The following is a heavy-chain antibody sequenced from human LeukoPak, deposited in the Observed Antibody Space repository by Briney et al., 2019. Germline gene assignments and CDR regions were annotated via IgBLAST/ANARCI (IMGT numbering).Heavy chain of an antibody. Sequence: PGGSLRLSRAASGFSFTTSWMSWVRQAPGKGLEWVANIKPDATEKHYVDSVRGRSTISRDNAQNSLSLEMSSLRAEDTAVYYCARGVWSSRNAFDIWGQGTMVTVSS. CDR1: GFSFTTSW. J-gene: IGHJ3*02. CDR3: ARGVWSSRNAFDI. CDR2: IKPDATEK. D-gene: IGHD1-14*01. V-gene: IGHV3-7*01.